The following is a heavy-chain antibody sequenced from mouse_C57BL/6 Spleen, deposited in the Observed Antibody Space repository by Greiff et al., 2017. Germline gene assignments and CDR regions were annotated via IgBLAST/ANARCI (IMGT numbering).Heavy chain of an antibody. CDR2: IYPGDGDT. CDR3: ARGRPYPYYYAMDY. CDR1: GYAFSSSW. J-gene: IGHJ4*01. V-gene: IGHV1-82*01. Sequence: VMLVESGPELVKPGASVKISCKASGYAFSSSWMNWVKQRPGKGLEWIGRIYPGDGDTNYNGKFKGKATLTADKSSSTAYMQLSSLTSEDSAVYFYARGRPYPYYYAMDYWGQGTSVTVSS.